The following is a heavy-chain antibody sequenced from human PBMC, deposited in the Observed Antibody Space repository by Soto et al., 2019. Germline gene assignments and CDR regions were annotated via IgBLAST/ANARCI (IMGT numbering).Heavy chain of an antibody. CDR1: GVSISSYY. J-gene: IGHJ3*02. D-gene: IGHD2-15*01. V-gene: IGHV4-59*08. Sequence: SETLSLTCTVSGVSISSYYWSWIRQPPGKGLEWIGYIYYSGSTNYNPSLKSRVTISVDTSKNQFSLKLSSVTAADTAVYYCARQGYCSGGSCYLMHAFDIWGQGTMVTVSS. CDR3: ARQGYCSGGSCYLMHAFDI. CDR2: IYYSGST.